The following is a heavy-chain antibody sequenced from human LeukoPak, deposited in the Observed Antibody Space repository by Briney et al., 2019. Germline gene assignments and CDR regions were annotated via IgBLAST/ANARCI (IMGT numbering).Heavy chain of an antibody. V-gene: IGHV3-15*04. CDR2: IASKTDGGAT. D-gene: IGHD3-10*01. J-gene: IGHJ4*02. Sequence: GGSLRLSCAASGFTFDDYGMSWVRQAPGKGLDWVGRIASKTDGGATDYAAPVKGRFTISRDDSKNTLNLQMNSLKTEDTAVYYCTTGIRGDWGQGTLVTVSS. CDR3: TTGIRGD. CDR1: GFTFDDYG.